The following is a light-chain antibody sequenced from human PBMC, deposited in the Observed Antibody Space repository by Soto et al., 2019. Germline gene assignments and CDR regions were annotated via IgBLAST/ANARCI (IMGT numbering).Light chain of an antibody. CDR1: SSDVGGYIY. CDR3: SSYTTSSSYV. V-gene: IGLV2-14*01. J-gene: IGLJ1*01. CDR2: DVT. Sequence: QSVLTQPACVSLSPGQSITISCTGTSSDVGGYIYVSWYQRHPGKAPKLMIYDVTSRPSGVSYRFSGSKSGNTASLTISGLQAEDEADYYCSSYTTSSSYVFGTGTKVTVL.